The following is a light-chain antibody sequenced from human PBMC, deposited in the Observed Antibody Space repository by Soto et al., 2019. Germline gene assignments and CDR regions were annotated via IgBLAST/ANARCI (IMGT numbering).Light chain of an antibody. CDR1: QSISTW. CDR3: QQYNSYSLT. CDR2: DAS. J-gene: IGKJ1*01. Sequence: DIQVTQSPSTLSAAVGDRVTITCRASQSISTWLAWYQQKPGKAPNLLIYDASNLESGVPSRFSGSGSGTEFTLTISSLQPDDFATYYCQQYNSYSLTFGQGTKVDIK. V-gene: IGKV1-5*01.